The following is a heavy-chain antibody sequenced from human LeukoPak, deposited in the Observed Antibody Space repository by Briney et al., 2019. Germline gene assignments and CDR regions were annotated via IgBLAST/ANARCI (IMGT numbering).Heavy chain of an antibody. D-gene: IGHD6-13*01. CDR2: ISVDGRST. J-gene: IGHJ4*02. V-gene: IGHV3-74*03. CDR3: AREGYSTGWYFFDN. Sequence: PGGSLRLSCEAYGFTLNSYWMHWVRQAPGGGPVWVSSISVDGRSTAYADSVKGRFTIARDNAKNTLYLGMNSLRADDTAVYYCAREGYSTGWYFFDNWGRGTRVTVSS. CDR1: GFTLNSYW.